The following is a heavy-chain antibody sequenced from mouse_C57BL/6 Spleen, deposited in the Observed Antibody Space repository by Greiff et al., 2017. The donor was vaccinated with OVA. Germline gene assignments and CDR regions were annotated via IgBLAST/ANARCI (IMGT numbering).Heavy chain of an antibody. Sequence: EVKLLESGPGLVKPSQSLSLTCSVTGYSITSGYYWNWIRQFPGNKLEWMGYISYDGSNNYNPSLKNRISITRDTSKNQFFLKLNSVTTEDTATYYCASIYYPYYFDYWGQGTTLTVSS. D-gene: IGHD1-1*01. CDR1: GYSITSGYY. CDR2: ISYDGSN. V-gene: IGHV3-6*01. J-gene: IGHJ2*01. CDR3: ASIYYPYYFDY.